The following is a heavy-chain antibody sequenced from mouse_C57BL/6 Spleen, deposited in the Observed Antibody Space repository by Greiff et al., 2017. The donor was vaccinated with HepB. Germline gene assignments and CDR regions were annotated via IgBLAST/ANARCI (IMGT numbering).Heavy chain of an antibody. CDR2: IDPETGGT. J-gene: IGHJ1*03. D-gene: IGHD1-1*01. CDR3: TRRVTTVVARDWYFDV. V-gene: IGHV1-15*01. CDR1: GYTFTDYE. Sequence: QVQLKQSGAELVRPGASVTLSCKASGYTFTDYEMHWVKQTPVHGLEWIGAIDPETGGTAYNQKFKGKAILTADKSSRTAYMELRSLTPEDSAVYYCTRRVTTVVARDWYFDVWGTGTTVTVSS.